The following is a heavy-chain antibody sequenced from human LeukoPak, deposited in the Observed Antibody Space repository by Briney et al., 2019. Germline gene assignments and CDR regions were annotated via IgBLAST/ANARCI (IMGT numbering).Heavy chain of an antibody. CDR3: AKGAGYCSSTSCYTPSGNYYYMDV. Sequence: GGSLRLSCAASGFTFSDYYMSWIRQAPGKGLEWVSYISSSGSTIYYADSVKGRFTISRDNAKNTLYLQMNSLRAEDTAVYYCAKGAGYCSSTSCYTPSGNYYYMDVWGKGTTVTVSS. CDR2: ISSSGSTI. CDR1: GFTFSDYY. D-gene: IGHD2-2*02. V-gene: IGHV3-11*01. J-gene: IGHJ6*03.